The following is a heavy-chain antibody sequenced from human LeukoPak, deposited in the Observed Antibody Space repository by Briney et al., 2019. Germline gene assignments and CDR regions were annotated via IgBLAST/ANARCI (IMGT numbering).Heavy chain of an antibody. CDR3: ARGLMTRGSYYSTNLYYYYYGMDV. Sequence: SETLSLTCAVYGGSFSGYYWSWIRQPPGKGLEWMGEINHSGSTNYNPSLKSRVTISVDTSKIQSSLKLSSVTAADTAVYYCARGLMTRGSYYSTNLYYYYYGMDVWGQGTTVTVSS. CDR2: INHSGST. D-gene: IGHD1-26*01. V-gene: IGHV4-34*01. J-gene: IGHJ6*02. CDR1: GGSFSGYY.